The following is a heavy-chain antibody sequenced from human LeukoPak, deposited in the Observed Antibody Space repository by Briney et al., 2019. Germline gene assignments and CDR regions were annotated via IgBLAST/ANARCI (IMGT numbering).Heavy chain of an antibody. CDR3: ARIGYSSSCTDY. D-gene: IGHD2-2*01. CDR1: GFTFDDYA. V-gene: IGHV3-9*01. J-gene: IGHJ4*02. Sequence: GGSLRLSCPVSGFTFDDYAMHWVRQVPGKGLEWVSGINWNSDSIGYADSVKGRFTISRDNAKNSVYLQMNSLRAGDTAVYYCARIGYSSSCTDYWGQGTLVTVSS. CDR2: INWNSDSI.